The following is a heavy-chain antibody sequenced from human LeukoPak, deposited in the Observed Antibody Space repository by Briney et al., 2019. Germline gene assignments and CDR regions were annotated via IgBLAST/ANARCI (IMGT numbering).Heavy chain of an antibody. CDR1: GFTFSNAW. D-gene: IGHD4-23*01. V-gene: IGHV3-15*01. CDR3: TIDTVGGRTGMVAFDI. CDR2: LKSKTDGGTT. J-gene: IGHJ3*02. Sequence: PGRPLRLSCAASGFTFSNAWMSWVRQAPGKGLEWVGRLKSKTDGGTTDYAAPVKGRFTISRDDSKNTVYLQMTSLKTEDTAVYYCTIDTVGGRTGMVAFDIWGPGTMVTVSS.